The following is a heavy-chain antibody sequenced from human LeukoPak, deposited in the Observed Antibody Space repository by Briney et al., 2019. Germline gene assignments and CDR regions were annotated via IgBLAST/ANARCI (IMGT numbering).Heavy chain of an antibody. CDR2: INHSGST. D-gene: IGHD1-20*01. V-gene: IGHV4-34*01. CDR1: GGSFSGYY. J-gene: IGHJ4*02. Sequence: PSETLSLTCAGYGGSFSGYYWSWIRQPPGKGLEWIGEINHSGSTNYNPSLKSRVTISVDTSKNQFSLKLSSVTAADTAVYYCARPYNWNHGQFDYWGQGTLVTVSS. CDR3: ARPYNWNHGQFDY.